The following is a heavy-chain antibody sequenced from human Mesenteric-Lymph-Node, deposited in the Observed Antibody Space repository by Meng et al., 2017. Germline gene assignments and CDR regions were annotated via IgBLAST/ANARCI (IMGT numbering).Heavy chain of an antibody. J-gene: IGHJ4*02. Sequence: GESLKISCAASGFTFSSYSMNWVRQAPGKGLEWVSTISSNGDRTYYADSVKGRFTISRDSSKDTLYLQMNSLRAEDTAIYYCAKARSFIIPSLDFWGQGTLVTVSS. CDR1: GFTFSSYS. D-gene: IGHD3-3*01. CDR3: AKARSFIIPSLDF. V-gene: IGHV3-23*01. CDR2: ISSNGDRT.